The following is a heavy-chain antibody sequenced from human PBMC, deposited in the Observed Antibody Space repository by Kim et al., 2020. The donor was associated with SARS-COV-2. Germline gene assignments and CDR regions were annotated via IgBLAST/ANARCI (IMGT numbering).Heavy chain of an antibody. CDR3: ARRGVVVPAAIPSYYYYYMDV. Sequence: ASVKVSCKASGYTFTGYYMHWVRQAPGQGLEWMGWINPNSGGTNYAQKFQGRVTMTRDTSISTAYMELSRLRSDDTAVYYCARRGVVVPAAIPSYYYYYMDVWGKGTTVTVSS. D-gene: IGHD2-2*01. CDR2: INPNSGGT. V-gene: IGHV1-2*02. J-gene: IGHJ6*03. CDR1: GYTFTGYY.